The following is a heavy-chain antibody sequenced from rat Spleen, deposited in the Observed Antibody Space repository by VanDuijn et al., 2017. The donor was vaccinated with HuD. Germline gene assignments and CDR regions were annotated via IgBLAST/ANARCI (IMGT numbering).Heavy chain of an antibody. D-gene: IGHD1-2*01. CDR3: AKADSSYRMFAY. J-gene: IGHJ2*01. V-gene: IGHV5S13*01. CDR2: ISNGGSNS. Sequence: EVQLVESGGGLVQPGSSLKLSCIASGFTFSNYGMTWVRQAPTKGLEWVTSISNGGSNSYYGDSVKGRFTASRDNAKNPLYLQMDSLRSEDTATYYCAKADSSYRMFAYWGQGVMVTVSS. CDR1: GFTFSNYG.